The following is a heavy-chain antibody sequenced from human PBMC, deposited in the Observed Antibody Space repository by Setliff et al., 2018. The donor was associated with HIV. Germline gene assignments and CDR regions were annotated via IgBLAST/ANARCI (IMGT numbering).Heavy chain of an antibody. J-gene: IGHJ4*02. CDR3: ARRPYYFDY. CDR1: DASISTSNFL. CDR2: INHSGST. V-gene: IGHV4-39*07. Sequence: PSETLSLTCTVSDASISTSNFLWGWIRQPPGKGLEWIGEINHSGSTNYNPSLKSRVTISVDTSKKQFSLKLSSVTAADTAVYYCARRPYYFDYWGQGTLVTVSS.